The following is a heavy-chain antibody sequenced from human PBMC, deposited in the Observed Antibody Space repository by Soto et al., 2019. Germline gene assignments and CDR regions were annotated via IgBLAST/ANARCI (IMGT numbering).Heavy chain of an antibody. J-gene: IGHJ5*02. D-gene: IGHD6-19*01. CDR2: IDSSGEK. V-gene: IGHV2-26*01. CDR3: ARRHLAVAVSPWFDP. CDR1: GLSITDSEMG. Sequence: QVTLKESGPVLVKPPETLTLRCTVSGLSITDSEMGVSWIRQPPGQPLEWLAHIDSSGEKSYRTFLKSRPAISKDTSKSQIVLTMTNMDPADTATYYCARRHLAVAVSPWFDPWGQGIPVTVSS.